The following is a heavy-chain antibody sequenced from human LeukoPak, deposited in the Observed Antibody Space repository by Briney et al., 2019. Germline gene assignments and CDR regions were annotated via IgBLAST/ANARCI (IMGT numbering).Heavy chain of an antibody. D-gene: IGHD4-17*01. Sequence: GGSLRLSCAASGFTFSSYGMHWVRQAPGKGLEWVAVIWYDGSNKFYGDSVKGRFTISRDNSKNTLYLQMNSLRAEDTAVYYCARSPNYGDYSSVDYWGQGTLVTVSS. J-gene: IGHJ4*02. V-gene: IGHV3-33*01. CDR3: ARSPNYGDYSSVDY. CDR1: GFTFSSYG. CDR2: IWYDGSNK.